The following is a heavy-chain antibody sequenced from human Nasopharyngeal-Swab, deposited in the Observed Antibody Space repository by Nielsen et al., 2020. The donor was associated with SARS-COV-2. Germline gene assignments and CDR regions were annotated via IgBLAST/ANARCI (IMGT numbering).Heavy chain of an antibody. D-gene: IGHD4-17*01. Sequence: ASVKVSCKASGYTFTSYGISWVRQAPGQGLEWMGWISAYNGNTNYVQKLQGRVTMTTDTSTSTAYVELRSLRSDDTAVYYCARSYGDYAGYMDVWGKGTTVTVSS. CDR3: ARSYGDYAGYMDV. J-gene: IGHJ6*03. CDR2: ISAYNGNT. V-gene: IGHV1-18*04. CDR1: GYTFTSYG.